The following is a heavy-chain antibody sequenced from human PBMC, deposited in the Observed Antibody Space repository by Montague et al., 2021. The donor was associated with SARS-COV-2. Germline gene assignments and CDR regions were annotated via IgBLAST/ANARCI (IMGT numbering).Heavy chain of an antibody. J-gene: IGHJ6*02. Sequence: SETLSLTCAVYGGSFSGYYWSWIRQPPGKGLEWMGEINHSGSTNYNQSLKSRGTISVETSKNQFSLKLSTVTAADTAVYYCARVRAVPAAMRIFSLGRSYYDMDVWGQGTTVTVSS. CDR1: GGSFSGYY. D-gene: IGHD2-2*01. CDR3: ARVRAVPAAMRIFSLGRSYYDMDV. V-gene: IGHV4-34*01. CDR2: INHSGST.